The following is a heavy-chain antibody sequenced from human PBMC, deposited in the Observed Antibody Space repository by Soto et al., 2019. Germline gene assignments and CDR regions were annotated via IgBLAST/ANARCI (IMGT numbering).Heavy chain of an antibody. J-gene: IGHJ4*01. V-gene: IGHV3-74*01. CDR1: AFTFSRYW. D-gene: IGHD5-18*01. CDR3: ARDHSLGRYSYGNFEC. CDR2: INSDGSST. Sequence: SLRLSCAPSAFTFSRYWMHWVRQAPGKGLVWVSRINSDGSSTSYADSVKGRFTISRDNAKNTLYLQMNSLRADATAVYYCARDHSLGRYSYGNFECGGQGTLLDASS.